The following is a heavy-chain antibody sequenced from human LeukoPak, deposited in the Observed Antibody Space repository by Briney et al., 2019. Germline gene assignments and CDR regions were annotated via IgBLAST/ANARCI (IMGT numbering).Heavy chain of an antibody. J-gene: IGHJ4*02. D-gene: IGHD4-17*01. CDR3: ARAYYGDFFDY. CDR1: GGAISNFY. V-gene: IGHV4-59*08. CDR2: INYSGSA. Sequence: SETLSLTCNVSGGAISNFYWSWIRQPPGKGLEWIGYINYSGSAFYNPSVKSRVTISVDTSKNQFSLKLNSVTAADTAVYYCARAYYGDFFDYWGQGALVTVSS.